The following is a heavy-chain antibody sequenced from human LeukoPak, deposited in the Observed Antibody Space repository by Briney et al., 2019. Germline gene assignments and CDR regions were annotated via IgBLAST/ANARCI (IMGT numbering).Heavy chain of an antibody. CDR1: GFTFNTYW. V-gene: IGHV3-7*01. CDR3: VRDKGGRSGAIYYDAFDV. Sequence: GGSLRLSCAASGFTFNTYWMIWVRQAPGKGLEWVANIDQGGSTKYYVDSLKGRFTISRDNAKNTLYLQMNSLRAEDTAVYYCVRDKGGRSGAIYYDAFDVWGQGTMVTVSS. J-gene: IGHJ3*01. D-gene: IGHD1-26*01. CDR2: IDQGGSTK.